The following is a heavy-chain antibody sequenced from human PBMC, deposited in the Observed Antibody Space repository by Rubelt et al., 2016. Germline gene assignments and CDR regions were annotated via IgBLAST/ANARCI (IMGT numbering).Heavy chain of an antibody. J-gene: IGHJ6*03. CDR3: AKGCSSGWYPIDGNYYMDV. Sequence: VQPRGSLRLSCAASGFTFSSYAMSWVRQAPGKGLEWVSAISGSGGSTYYADSVKGRFTISRDNSKNTLYLQMNSLRAEDTAVYYCAKGCSSGWYPIDGNYYMDVWGKGTTVTVSS. CDR2: ISGSGGST. D-gene: IGHD6-19*01. CDR1: GFTFSSYA. V-gene: IGHV3-23*01.